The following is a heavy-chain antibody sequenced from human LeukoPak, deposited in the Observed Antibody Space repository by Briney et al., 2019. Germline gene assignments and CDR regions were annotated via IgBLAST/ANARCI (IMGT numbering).Heavy chain of an antibody. Sequence: SETLSLTCSVSGDSISYFYWSWIRQPPGKGLEWIGYIYYSGSTNYNPSLKSRVTISVDTSKNQFSLKLSSVTAADTAVYYCARDVVYDSSGDDAFDIWGQGTMVTVSS. J-gene: IGHJ3*02. V-gene: IGHV4-59*01. CDR1: GDSISYFY. CDR3: ARDVVYDSSGDDAFDI. CDR2: IYYSGST. D-gene: IGHD3-22*01.